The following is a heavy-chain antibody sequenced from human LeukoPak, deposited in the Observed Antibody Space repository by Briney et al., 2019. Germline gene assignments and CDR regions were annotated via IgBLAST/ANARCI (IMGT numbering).Heavy chain of an antibody. Sequence: PSETLSLTCTVSGYSISSYYYWGLSRPPPGKGLEWICSIYHSGSTYYNPSLKSRVTISVDTSKNQFSLKLKSVTAADTALYYCARGKSRGSPIAYWGLGSLVNVYS. J-gene: IGHJ4*02. CDR3: ARGKSRGSPIAY. D-gene: IGHD1-26*01. V-gene: IGHV4-38-2*02. CDR1: GYSISSYYY. CDR2: IYHSGST.